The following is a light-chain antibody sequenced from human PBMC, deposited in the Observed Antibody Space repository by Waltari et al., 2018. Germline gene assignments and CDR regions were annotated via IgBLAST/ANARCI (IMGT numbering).Light chain of an antibody. J-gene: IGLJ1*01. Sequence: QSALTQPASVSGSPGQPITITRTGTTGDIGSYHYVPWYQQYPGEAPKLIVYDVDNRPSGISDRFSGSKSGNTASLTISGLQTEDEADYYCSSYTSGASVDVFGTGTRVTVL. V-gene: IGLV2-14*01. CDR2: DVD. CDR1: TGDIGSYHY. CDR3: SSYTSGASVDV.